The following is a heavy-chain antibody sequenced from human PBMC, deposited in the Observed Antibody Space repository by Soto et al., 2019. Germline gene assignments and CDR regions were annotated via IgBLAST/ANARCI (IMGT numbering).Heavy chain of an antibody. CDR1: GGSFSGYY. J-gene: IGHJ3*02. CDR2: INHSGST. V-gene: IGHV4-34*01. D-gene: IGHD3-22*01. Sequence: SENLSLTYAVYGGSFSGYYWSWIRQPPGKGLEWIGEINHSGSTNYNPSLKSRVTISVDTSKNQFSLKLSSVTAADTAVYYCARELDSSGIPDGFESWGKGSMVTV. CDR3: ARELDSSGIPDGFES.